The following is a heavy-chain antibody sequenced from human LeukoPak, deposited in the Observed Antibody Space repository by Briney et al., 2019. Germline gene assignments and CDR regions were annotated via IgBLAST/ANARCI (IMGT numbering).Heavy chain of an antibody. CDR2: INPSCGST. D-gene: IGHD2-2*01. J-gene: IGHJ2*01. Sequence: ASVKVSCKASGYTFTSYYMHWVRQAPGQGLEWMGIINPSCGSTSYAQKFQGRVTMTRDMSTSTVYMELSSLRSEDTAVYYCARGRPVPAAMGWYFDLWGRGTLVTVSS. CDR3: ARGRPVPAAMGWYFDL. V-gene: IGHV1-46*01. CDR1: GYTFTSYY.